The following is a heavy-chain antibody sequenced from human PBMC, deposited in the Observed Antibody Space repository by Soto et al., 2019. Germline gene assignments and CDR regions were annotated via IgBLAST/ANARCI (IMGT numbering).Heavy chain of an antibody. CDR1: GDTFSFYT. Sequence: QVQLVQSGAELKKPGSSVKVSFKASGDTFSFYTINWVRQAPGLGLEWMGRVNPILSMSNYAQKFQGRVTMTADKSTSTAYMELRSLRSEDTAFYYCATSYGSGYRAFDYWGQGALVTVSP. CDR2: VNPILSMS. V-gene: IGHV1-69*02. CDR3: ATSYGSGYRAFDY. J-gene: IGHJ4*02. D-gene: IGHD3-10*01.